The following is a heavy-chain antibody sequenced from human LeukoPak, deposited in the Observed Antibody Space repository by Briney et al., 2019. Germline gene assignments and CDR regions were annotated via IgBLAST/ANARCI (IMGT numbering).Heavy chain of an antibody. D-gene: IGHD2-15*01. CDR1: GYTFTGFY. CDR2: VYSDSGDT. J-gene: IGHJ4*02. CDR3: ARSAGSAFFDY. V-gene: IGHV1-2*04. Sequence: ASVKVSCKASGYTFTGFYIHWVRQAPGQGLEWMGWVYSDSGDTNYAQKFQGCVTMTRDTSISTAYMELSRLTSDDTAIYYCARSAGSAFFDYWGQGTLVTVSS.